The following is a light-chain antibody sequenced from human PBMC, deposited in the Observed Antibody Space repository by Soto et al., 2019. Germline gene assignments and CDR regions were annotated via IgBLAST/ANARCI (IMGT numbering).Light chain of an antibody. CDR2: DAS. V-gene: IGKV1-5*01. J-gene: IGKJ1*01. CDR3: QQYNSYSLT. CDR1: QSISSW. Sequence: DIQMTQSPSTLSASVGDRVTITCRASQSISSWLAWYQQKPGKAPKLLIYDASSLESGVPSRFSGSGSGTEFTLTISSLQPDDFATDYCQQYNSYSLTVGQGPNVEI.